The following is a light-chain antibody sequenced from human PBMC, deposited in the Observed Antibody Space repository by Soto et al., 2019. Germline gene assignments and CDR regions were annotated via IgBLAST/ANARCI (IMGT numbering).Light chain of an antibody. Sequence: DIVMTQSPDSLAVSLGERATINCKSSQTVLNRSNNKNYLASYQLKPGQPPKVLIHWASTRESGIPDRFSGSGSGTDFTLTITSLQAEDVAVYYCQQYYTMPRTFGQGTKVEI. CDR2: WAS. J-gene: IGKJ1*01. CDR3: QQYYTMPRT. V-gene: IGKV4-1*01. CDR1: QTVLNRSNNKNY.